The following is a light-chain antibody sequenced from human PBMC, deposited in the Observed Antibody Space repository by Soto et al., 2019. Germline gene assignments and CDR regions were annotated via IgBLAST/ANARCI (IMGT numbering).Light chain of an antibody. Sequence: QSALTQPASVSGSPGQSITISCTGTSSDVGAYNYVSWYQQHPGKAPKLMIYDVTNRPSGVSSRFSGSKSGNTASLTISGLQTEDEAEYYCCSYVTGSTWVFGGGTKVTVL. V-gene: IGLV2-14*01. CDR2: DVT. CDR1: SSDVGAYNY. J-gene: IGLJ3*02. CDR3: CSYVTGSTWV.